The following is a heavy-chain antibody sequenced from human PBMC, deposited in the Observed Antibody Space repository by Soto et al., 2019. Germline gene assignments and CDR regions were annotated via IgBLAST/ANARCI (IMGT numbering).Heavy chain of an antibody. Sequence: GGSLRLSCAASGFTFSSYGMHWVRQAPGKGLEWVVVISYDGSNKYYADSVKGRFTISRDNSKNTLYLQMNSLRAEDTAVYYCAKDSRHSRTYYYYYMDVWGKGTTVTVSS. D-gene: IGHD6-13*01. CDR1: GFTFSSYG. J-gene: IGHJ6*03. CDR3: AKDSRHSRTYYYYYMDV. CDR2: ISYDGSNK. V-gene: IGHV3-30*18.